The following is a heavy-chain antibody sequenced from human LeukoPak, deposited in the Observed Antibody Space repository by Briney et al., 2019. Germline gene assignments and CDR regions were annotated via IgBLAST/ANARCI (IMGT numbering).Heavy chain of an antibody. CDR1: VYTFSAYC. Sequence: GASVKVSCKASVYTFSAYCISGVRQAPGQGLEWMGYISAYSGNTNYAQKLQGRVTMTTDTSTSTAYMELRSLRSDDTAVYYCARDSYIAGVAYYFDYWGQGTLVTVSS. CDR2: ISAYSGNT. J-gene: IGHJ4*02. D-gene: IGHD6-13*01. V-gene: IGHV1-18*01. CDR3: ARDSYIAGVAYYFDY.